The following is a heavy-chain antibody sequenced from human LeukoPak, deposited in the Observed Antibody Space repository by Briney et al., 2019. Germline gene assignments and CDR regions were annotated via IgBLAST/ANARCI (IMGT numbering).Heavy chain of an antibody. V-gene: IGHV4-34*01. Sequence: PSETLSLTCAVYGGSFSGYYRSWIRQPPGKGLEWIGEINHSGSTNYNPSLKSRVTISVDTSKNQFSLKLSSVTAADTAVYYCARPNIAVAGTASAFDIWGQGTMVTVSS. CDR1: GGSFSGYY. D-gene: IGHD6-19*01. CDR3: ARPNIAVAGTASAFDI. J-gene: IGHJ3*02. CDR2: INHSGST.